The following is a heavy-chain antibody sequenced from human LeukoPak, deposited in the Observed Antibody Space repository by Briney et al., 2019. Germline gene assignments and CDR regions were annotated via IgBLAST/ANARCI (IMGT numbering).Heavy chain of an antibody. Sequence: SETLSLTCTVSGGSISSYYWSWVRRTPGKGLEWIRYISYSGNTNYNPSLKSRVTISLDTSKNQFSLNLTSVTAADTAVYYCARLGGSHSPHGYWGQGTLVTVSS. CDR1: GGSISSYY. D-gene: IGHD1-26*01. CDR2: ISYSGNT. CDR3: ARLGGSHSPHGY. J-gene: IGHJ4*02. V-gene: IGHV4-59*08.